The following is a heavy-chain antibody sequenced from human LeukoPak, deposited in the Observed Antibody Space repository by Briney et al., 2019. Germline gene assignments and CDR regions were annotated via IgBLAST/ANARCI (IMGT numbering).Heavy chain of an antibody. CDR1: GFTVSSNY. V-gene: IGHV3-66*01. Sequence: GGSLRLSCAASGFTVSSNYMSWVRQAPGKGLEWVSVIYSGGSTYYADSVKGRFTISRDNSKNTLYLQMNSLRAEDTAVYYCAKDLRSRSGYYYWYFDLWGRGTLVTVSS. CDR3: AKDLRSRSGYYYWYFDL. J-gene: IGHJ2*01. D-gene: IGHD3-3*01. CDR2: IYSGGST.